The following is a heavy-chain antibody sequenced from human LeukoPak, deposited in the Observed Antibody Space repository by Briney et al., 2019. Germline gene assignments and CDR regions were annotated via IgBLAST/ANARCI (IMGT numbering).Heavy chain of an antibody. Sequence: GGSLRLSCAASGFTFSSYAMHWVRQAPGKGLEWVAVISYDGSNKYYADSVKGRFTISRDSSKNTLYLQMNSLRAEDTAVYYCARDPKSYDYVWGSYRFDYWGQGTLVTVSS. V-gene: IGHV3-30-3*01. J-gene: IGHJ4*02. D-gene: IGHD3-16*02. CDR1: GFTFSSYA. CDR3: ARDPKSYDYVWGSYRFDY. CDR2: ISYDGSNK.